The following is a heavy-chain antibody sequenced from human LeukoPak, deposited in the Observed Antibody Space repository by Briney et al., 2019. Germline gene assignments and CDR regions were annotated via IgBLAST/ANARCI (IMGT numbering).Heavy chain of an antibody. J-gene: IGHJ4*02. V-gene: IGHV4-39*01. CDR2: IYYTGST. Sequence: SETLSLMCSVWGPLMSVGTYLCGWIRRPRAEGVVRFCSIYYTGSTYDNPSLKSRVTISVDTSKNQFSLKLSSVTAADTAVYYGARRGGSGRAFADWSQATLATASS. CDR1: GPLMSVGTYL. CDR3: ARRGGSGRAFAD. D-gene: IGHD1-26*01.